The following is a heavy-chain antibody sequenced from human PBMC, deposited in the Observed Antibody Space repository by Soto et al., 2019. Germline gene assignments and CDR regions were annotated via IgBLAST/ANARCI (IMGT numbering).Heavy chain of an antibody. CDR3: ARAPLNDDYGDYRLGY. V-gene: IGHV1-18*01. D-gene: IGHD4-17*01. CDR1: GYTFTSYG. J-gene: IGHJ4*02. Sequence: ASVKVSCKASGYTFTSYGISWVRQAPGQGLEWMGWISAYNGNTNYAQKLQGRVTMTTDTSTSTAYMELRSLRSDDTAVYYCARAPLNDDYGDYRLGYWGQGTLVTVS. CDR2: ISAYNGNT.